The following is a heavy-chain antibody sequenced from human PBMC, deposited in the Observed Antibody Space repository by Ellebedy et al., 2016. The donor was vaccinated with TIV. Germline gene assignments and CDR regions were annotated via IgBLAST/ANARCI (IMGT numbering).Heavy chain of an antibody. CDR3: TTDTWGSGWYTLEIDY. J-gene: IGHJ4*02. Sequence: GGSLRLXXAASGFTFSNAWMNWVRQAPGKGLEWVGRIKSKTDGGTTDYAAPVKGRFTISRDDSKNTLYLQMNSLKTEDTAVYYCTTDTWGSGWYTLEIDYWGQGTLVTVSS. D-gene: IGHD6-19*01. CDR2: IKSKTDGGTT. CDR1: GFTFSNAW. V-gene: IGHV3-15*07.